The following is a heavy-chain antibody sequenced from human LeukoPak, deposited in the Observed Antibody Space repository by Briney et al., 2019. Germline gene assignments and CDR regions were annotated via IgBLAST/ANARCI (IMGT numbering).Heavy chain of an antibody. CDR3: ARDQQRPYYYYYGMDV. J-gene: IGHJ6*04. V-gene: IGHV4-34*01. CDR1: GGSFSGYY. Sequence: SETLSLTCAVYGGSFSGYYWSWIRQPPGKGLGWIGEINHSGSTNYNPSLKSRVTISVDTSKNQFSLKLSSVTAADTAVYYCARDQQRPYYYYYGMDVWGKGTTVTVSS. CDR2: INHSGST. D-gene: IGHD6-25*01.